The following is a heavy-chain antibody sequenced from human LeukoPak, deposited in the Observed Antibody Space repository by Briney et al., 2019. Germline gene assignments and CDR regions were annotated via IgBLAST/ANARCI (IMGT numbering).Heavy chain of an antibody. CDR1: GLRFTSYA. V-gene: IGHV3-23*01. CDR3: AKGVSGSAYTSLDN. CDR2: IGDGGEST. Sequence: RSGGSLRLSGAASGLRFTSYAMSWVRQAPGKGLEWVSVIGDGGESTFYADSVEGRFTISRDTSNSTLYLQMHSLRADDTAVYYCAKGVSGSAYTSLDNWGQGAQVTVSS. J-gene: IGHJ4*02. D-gene: IGHD1-26*01.